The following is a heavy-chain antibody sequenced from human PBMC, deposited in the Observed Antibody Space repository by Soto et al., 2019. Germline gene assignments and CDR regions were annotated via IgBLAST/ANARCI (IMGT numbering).Heavy chain of an antibody. Sequence: PSHILPLTCTVSAGSIGSLGCYWSRIRQLAGEGLEWIGYIYYSGSTYYNPSLRSRVTISVDTSKNQFSLKLSSVTAADTAVFYCARHYSSGSRNWFDPRGQGTLVTVSS. CDR2: IYYSGST. V-gene: IGHV4-39*01. CDR3: ARHYSSGSRNWFDP. CDR1: AGSIGSLGCY. D-gene: IGHD6-19*01. J-gene: IGHJ5*02.